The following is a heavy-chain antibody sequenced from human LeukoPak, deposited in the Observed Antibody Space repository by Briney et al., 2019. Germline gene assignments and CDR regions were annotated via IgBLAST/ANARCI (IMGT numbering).Heavy chain of an antibody. V-gene: IGHV1-18*01. CDR2: ISAYNGNT. J-gene: IGHJ4*02. CDR1: GYTFTTYG. Sequence: ASVMVSCKASGYTFTTYGINWVRQAPGQGLEWMGWISAYNGNTNYAQKLQGRVTMTTDTSTSTAYMELRSLRSDDTAVYYCAREYYYDSSGYLDWGQGTLVTVSS. D-gene: IGHD3-22*01. CDR3: AREYYYDSSGYLD.